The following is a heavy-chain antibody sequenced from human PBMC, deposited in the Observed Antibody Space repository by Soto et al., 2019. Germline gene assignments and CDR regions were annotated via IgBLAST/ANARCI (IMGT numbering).Heavy chain of an antibody. J-gene: IGHJ5*02. Sequence: LSLTCTVSGGSISSYYWSWIRQPPGKGLEWIGYIYYSGSTNYNPSLKSRVTISVDTSKNQFSLKLSSVTAADTAVYYCARGRKRPSGYQEGDWFDPWRQGTLVTVSS. D-gene: IGHD3-3*01. CDR2: IYYSGST. V-gene: IGHV4-59*01. CDR1: GGSISSYY. CDR3: ARGRKRPSGYQEGDWFDP.